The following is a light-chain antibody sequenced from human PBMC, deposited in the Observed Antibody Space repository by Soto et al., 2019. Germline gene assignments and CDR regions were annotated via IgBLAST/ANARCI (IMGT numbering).Light chain of an antibody. CDR1: RSLGSSY. Sequence: IVLTQSPGTLSLSPGERATLSCRASRSLGSSYLAWYQQKPGQAPRLLIYDTSNRATGIPDRFSGSGSGKNFTITIRCQEPEDFAVYYCKRAGASFSQGTKVEIK. CDR3: KRAGAS. CDR2: DTS. J-gene: IGKJ1*01. V-gene: IGKV3-20*01.